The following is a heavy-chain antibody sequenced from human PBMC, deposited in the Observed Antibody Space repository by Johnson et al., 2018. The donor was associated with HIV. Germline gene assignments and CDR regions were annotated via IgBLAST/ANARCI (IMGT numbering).Heavy chain of an antibody. CDR1: GFTFSSYG. J-gene: IGHJ3*02. CDR3: AREGESLLDAFDI. Sequence: QVQLVESAGGLVQPGGSLRLSCAASGFTFSSYGMHWVRQAPGKGLEWVAFIRYDGSNKYYADSVKGRFTISRDNSKNTLYLQMISLRTEDTAVYYCAREGESLLDAFDIWGQGTMVTVSA. CDR2: IRYDGSNK. V-gene: IGHV3-30*02. D-gene: IGHD3-16*01.